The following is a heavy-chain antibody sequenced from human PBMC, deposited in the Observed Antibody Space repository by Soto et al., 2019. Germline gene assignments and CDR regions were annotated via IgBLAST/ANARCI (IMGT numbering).Heavy chain of an antibody. Sequence: QVQLQESGPGLVKPSQTLSLTCTVSGGSISSGGYYWSWIRQHPGKGLEWIGYIYYSGSTYYNPSLKRRVTISVDTSKNQFSLKLSSVPAADTAVYYCARVGRSIAAAGTHFDYWGQGTLVTVSS. V-gene: IGHV4-31*03. D-gene: IGHD6-13*01. CDR3: ARVGRSIAAAGTHFDY. J-gene: IGHJ4*02. CDR2: IYYSGST. CDR1: GGSISSGGYY.